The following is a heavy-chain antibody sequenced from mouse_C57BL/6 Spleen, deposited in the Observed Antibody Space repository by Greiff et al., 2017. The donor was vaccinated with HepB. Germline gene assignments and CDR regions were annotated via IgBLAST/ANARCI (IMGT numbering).Heavy chain of an antibody. D-gene: IGHD1-1*01. CDR2: INPSSGYT. Sequence: VQLQQSGAELARPGASVKMSCKASGYTFTSYTMHWVKQRPGQGLEWIGYINPSSGYTKYNQKFKDKATLTADKSSSTSYMQLSSLTSEDSAVYYCARSTTLVADYWGQGTTLTVSS. V-gene: IGHV1-4*01. J-gene: IGHJ2*01. CDR1: GYTFTSYT. CDR3: ARSTTLVADY.